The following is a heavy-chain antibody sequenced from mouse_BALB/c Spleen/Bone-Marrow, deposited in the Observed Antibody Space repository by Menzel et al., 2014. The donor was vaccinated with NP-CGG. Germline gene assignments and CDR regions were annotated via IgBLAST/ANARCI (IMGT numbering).Heavy chain of an antibody. J-gene: IGHJ2*01. CDR1: GFTFSSYA. V-gene: IGHV5-9-3*01. CDR2: ISSGGSST. D-gene: IGHD1-1*01. Sequence: VQVVESGGGLVKPGGSLKLSCAASGFTFSSYAMSWVRQTPEKRLEWVATISSGGSSTYYPDSVKGRFTISKDNAKSSLYLQMSSLRSEDTAMYYCARHITTVVADYWGQGTTLTVAS. CDR3: ARHITTVVADY.